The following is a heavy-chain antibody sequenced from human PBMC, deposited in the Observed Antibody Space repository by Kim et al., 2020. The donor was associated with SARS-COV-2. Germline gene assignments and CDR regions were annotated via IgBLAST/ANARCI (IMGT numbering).Heavy chain of an antibody. D-gene: IGHD6-13*01. Sequence: GGSLRLSCAASGFTFSSYAMHWVRQAPGKGLEWVAVISYDGSNKYYADSVKGRFTISRDNSKNTLYLQMNSLRAEDTAVYYCARDAWSESWYQYYYYYG. CDR3: ARDAWSESWYQYYYYYG. CDR1: GFTFSSYA. V-gene: IGHV3-30-3*01. CDR2: ISYDGSNK. J-gene: IGHJ6*01.